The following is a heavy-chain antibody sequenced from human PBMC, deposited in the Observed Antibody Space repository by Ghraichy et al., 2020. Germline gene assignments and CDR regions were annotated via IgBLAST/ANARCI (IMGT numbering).Heavy chain of an antibody. CDR1: GGSISSYY. Sequence: SCTVSGGSISSYYWSWIRQPPGKGLEWIGYIYYSVSTNYNPSLKSRVTISVDTSKNQFSLKLSSVTAADTAVYYCARAGGQLEYYYYYGMDVWGPGTTVTVSS. CDR3: ARAGGQLEYYYYYGMDV. CDR2: IYYSVST. V-gene: IGHV4-59*01. D-gene: IGHD2-2*01. J-gene: IGHJ6*02.